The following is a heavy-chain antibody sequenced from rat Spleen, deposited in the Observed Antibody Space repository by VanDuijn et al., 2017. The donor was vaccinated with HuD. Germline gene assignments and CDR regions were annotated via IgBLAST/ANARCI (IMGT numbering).Heavy chain of an antibody. J-gene: IGHJ2*01. CDR3: VRASFDY. V-gene: IGHV2-30*01. CDR2: IWGNGNT. CDR1: GFSLTSYN. Sequence: QVQLKESGPGLVQPSQTLSLTCTVSGFSLTSYNVHWVRQPTGKGLEWMGLIWGNGNTNYNSALKSRLSISRDTSKSQVFLKMNSLQTADTAMYFCVRASFDYWGQGVMVTVSS.